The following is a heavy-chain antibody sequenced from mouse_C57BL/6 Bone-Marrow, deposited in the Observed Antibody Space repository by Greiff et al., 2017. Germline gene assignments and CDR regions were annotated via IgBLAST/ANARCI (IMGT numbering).Heavy chain of an antibody. V-gene: IGHV1-7*01. CDR1: GYTFTSYW. CDR2: INPSSGYT. J-gene: IGHJ4*01. CDR3: AREAIYYDYDRHGYYYAMDY. D-gene: IGHD2-4*01. Sequence: QVQLQQSGAELAKPGASVKLSCKASGYTFTSYWMHWVKQRPGQGLEWIGYINPSSGYTKYNQKFKDKATLTADKSSSTAYMQLSRLTYEDSAVYYCAREAIYYDYDRHGYYYAMDYWGQGTSVTVSS.